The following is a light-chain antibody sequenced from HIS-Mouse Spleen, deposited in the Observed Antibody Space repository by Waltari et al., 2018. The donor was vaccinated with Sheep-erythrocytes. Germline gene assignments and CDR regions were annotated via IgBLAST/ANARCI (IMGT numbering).Light chain of an antibody. CDR2: AAS. V-gene: IGKV1-39*01. Sequence: DIQMTQSPYSLSASVGDSVTITCRASQSISSYLNWYQQKPGKAPKLLIYAASSLQSGVPSRFSGSGSGTDFTLTISSLQPEDFATYYCQQSYSTPQFTFGPGTKVDIK. J-gene: IGKJ3*01. CDR1: QSISSY. CDR3: QQSYSTPQFT.